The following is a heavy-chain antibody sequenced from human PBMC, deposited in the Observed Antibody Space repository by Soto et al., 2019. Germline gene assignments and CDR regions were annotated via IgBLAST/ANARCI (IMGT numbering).Heavy chain of an antibody. J-gene: IGHJ4*02. V-gene: IGHV3-30*18. CDR2: ISYDGSNK. CDR1: GFTFSSYG. Sequence: QVQLVESGGGVVQLGRSLRLSCAASGFTFSSYGMHWVRQAPGKGLEWVAVISYDGSNKYYADSVKGRFTISRDNSKNTLYLQMNSLRAEDTAVYYCAKVYDYIWGSYRFDYWGQGTLVTVSS. D-gene: IGHD3-16*02. CDR3: AKVYDYIWGSYRFDY.